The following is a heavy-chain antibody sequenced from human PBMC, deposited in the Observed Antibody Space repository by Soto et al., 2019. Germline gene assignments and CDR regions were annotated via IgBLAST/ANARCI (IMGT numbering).Heavy chain of an antibody. V-gene: IGHV1-18*01. CDR3: ASHYDSSGLRGKYGMDV. Sequence: QVQLVQSGAEVKKPGASVKVSCKASGYTFTSYGISWVRQAPGQGLEWMGWISAYNGNTNYAQKLQGRVTMTTATSTSTAYMELGSLRSDDTAVYYCASHYDSSGLRGKYGMDVWGQGTTVTVSS. CDR2: ISAYNGNT. D-gene: IGHD3-22*01. J-gene: IGHJ6*02. CDR1: GYTFTSYG.